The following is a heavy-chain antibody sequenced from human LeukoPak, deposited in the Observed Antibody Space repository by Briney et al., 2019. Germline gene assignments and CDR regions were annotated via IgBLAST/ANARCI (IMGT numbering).Heavy chain of an antibody. J-gene: IGHJ4*02. Sequence: GESLLISCKGSGYGFTSYWISWVRQLPGKGLEWMGRIDPSDSYTNYSPSFQGHVTISADKSISTAYLQWSSLKASDTAVYYCARQPVVAATGQDYWGQGTLATVSS. D-gene: IGHD2-15*01. V-gene: IGHV5-10-1*01. CDR3: ARQPVVAATGQDY. CDR1: GYGFTSYW. CDR2: IDPSDSYT.